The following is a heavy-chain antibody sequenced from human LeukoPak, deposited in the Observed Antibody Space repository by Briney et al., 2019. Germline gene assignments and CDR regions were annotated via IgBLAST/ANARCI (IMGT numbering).Heavy chain of an antibody. Sequence: PSETLSLTCTVSGGSISSGSYYWGWIRQPPGKGLEWIGSIYYSGSTYYNPSLKSRVTISVDTSKDQFSLKLSSVTAADTAVYYCARQGGYSYGFGDSRFDYWGQGTLVTVSS. CDR1: GGSISSGSYY. V-gene: IGHV4-39*01. CDR2: IYYSGST. CDR3: ARQGGYSYGFGDSRFDY. J-gene: IGHJ4*02. D-gene: IGHD5-18*01.